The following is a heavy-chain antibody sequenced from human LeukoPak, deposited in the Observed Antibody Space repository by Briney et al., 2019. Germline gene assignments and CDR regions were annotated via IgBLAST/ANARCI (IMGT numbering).Heavy chain of an antibody. Sequence: SETLSLTCTVSGGSISTYNWNWIRQPPGKGLEWIGYVYYSGSTNYNPSLNSRVTISVDTSKNQFSLNLSSVTAADTAVYYCARTGYSSDYYGMDVWGQGTTVTVS. CDR3: ARTGYSSDYYGMDV. CDR1: GGSISTYN. D-gene: IGHD6-19*01. J-gene: IGHJ6*02. V-gene: IGHV4-59*01. CDR2: VYYSGST.